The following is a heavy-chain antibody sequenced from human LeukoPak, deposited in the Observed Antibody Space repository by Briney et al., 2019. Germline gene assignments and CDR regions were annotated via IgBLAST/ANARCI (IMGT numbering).Heavy chain of an antibody. CDR1: GFTFSSYA. D-gene: IGHD4-17*01. V-gene: IGHV3-48*01. CDR3: ARAGTDYGDYNHFDY. J-gene: IGHJ4*02. CDR2: ISSSSRSI. Sequence: PGGSLRLSCAASGFTFSSYAMSWVRQAPGKGLEWASYISSSSRSIYYADSVKGRFTISRDNAKNSLYLQMNRLRAEDTAVYYCARAGTDYGDYNHFDYWGQGTLVTVSS.